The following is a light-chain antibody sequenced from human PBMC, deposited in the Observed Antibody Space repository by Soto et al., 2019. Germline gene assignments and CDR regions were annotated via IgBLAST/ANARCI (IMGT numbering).Light chain of an antibody. CDR1: QDISNF. V-gene: IGKV1-27*01. J-gene: IGKJ3*01. CDR3: QKYNSAPFT. Sequence: DIPMTQSPSSLSASVGDRVTITCRASQDISNFLVWFQQKPGNVPNLLIYGASTLQSGVPSRFSGSGSGTDFTLTISSLQPEDVATYFCQKYNSAPFTFGPGTTVDIK. CDR2: GAS.